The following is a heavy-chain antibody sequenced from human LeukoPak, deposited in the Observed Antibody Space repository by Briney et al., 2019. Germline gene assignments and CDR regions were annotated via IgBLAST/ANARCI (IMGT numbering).Heavy chain of an antibody. D-gene: IGHD1-26*01. CDR1: GDSINNYY. Sequence: PSETLSLTCTVSGDSINNYYWIWIRQPPGKGLEWIGFIYYNGKTNYDPSLKSRVTISEDSSKSQSSLRLTSVTAADTAVYYCARGVAGSGSTPKYWGQGTLVTVSS. CDR2: IYYNGKT. J-gene: IGHJ4*02. CDR3: ARGVAGSGSTPKY. V-gene: IGHV4-59*01.